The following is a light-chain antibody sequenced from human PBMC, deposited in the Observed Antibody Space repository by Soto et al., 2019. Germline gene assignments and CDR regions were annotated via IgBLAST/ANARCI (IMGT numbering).Light chain of an antibody. V-gene: IGKV3-15*01. Sequence: EILMTQSPATLSVSPGESATLSCRASHRVSGYLAWYQQKPGQAPRLLIYGASTRATGVPARFSGSGSGTVFTLPISSLQSEDFAVYYCQQYNNWPLTFGGGTKVDIK. CDR1: HRVSGY. CDR3: QQYNNWPLT. CDR2: GAS. J-gene: IGKJ4*01.